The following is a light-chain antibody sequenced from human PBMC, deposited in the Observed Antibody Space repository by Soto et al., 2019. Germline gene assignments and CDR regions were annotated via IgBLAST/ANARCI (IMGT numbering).Light chain of an antibody. CDR2: SNN. CDR3: AAWDDSLRGYV. V-gene: IGLV1-47*02. J-gene: IGLJ1*01. CDR1: YSNIGSNY. Sequence: QAVVTQPSSASGTPGQRVTILCSGSYSNIGSNYVYWHQQLPGTAPKLLIYSNNQRPSGVPDRFSGSKSGTSASLAISGLRSEDEADYYCAAWDDSLRGYVFGTGTKLTV.